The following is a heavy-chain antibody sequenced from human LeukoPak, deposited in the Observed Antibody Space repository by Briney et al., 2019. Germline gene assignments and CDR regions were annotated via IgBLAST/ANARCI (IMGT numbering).Heavy chain of an antibody. CDR2: ISGSGGST. Sequence: GGSLRLSCAACGFTFSSYAMRWVRQARGKGREWVSAISGSGGSTYYAYSLKRRFTISIDNSKNTLYLQMNSLRADDTAVYYCAKDDFYGDLTVGFYFDYWGQGTLVAVSS. CDR1: GFTFSSYA. V-gene: IGHV3-23*01. CDR3: AKDDFYGDLTVGFYFDY. D-gene: IGHD4-17*01. J-gene: IGHJ4*02.